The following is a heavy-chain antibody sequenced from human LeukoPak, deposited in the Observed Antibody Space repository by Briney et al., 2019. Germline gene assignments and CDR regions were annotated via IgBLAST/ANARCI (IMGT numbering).Heavy chain of an antibody. J-gene: IGHJ3*02. CDR3: ARAYDSSGYGVDAFDI. Sequence: SETLSLTCTVSGGSISGYYWSWIRQPPGKGLEWIGYISYTGIANYNPSLKSRVTISLDTSKNQFSLKLSSVTAADTAVYYCARAYDSSGYGVDAFDIWGQGTMVTVSS. CDR1: GGSISGYY. V-gene: IGHV4-59*08. D-gene: IGHD3-22*01. CDR2: ISYTGIA.